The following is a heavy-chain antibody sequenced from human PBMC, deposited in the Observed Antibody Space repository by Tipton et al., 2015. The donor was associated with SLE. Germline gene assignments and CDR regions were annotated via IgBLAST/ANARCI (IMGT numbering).Heavy chain of an antibody. CDR1: GFSFSTYG. D-gene: IGHD2-21*01. CDR2: IRFDGSYK. J-gene: IGHJ4*02. V-gene: IGHV3-30*02. CDR3: AKEYRGGYVDY. Sequence: SGFSFSTYGMHWVRQAPGKGLEWVAFIRFDGSYKYYGDSVRGRFTISRDNSKNTLYLHMISLRAEDTAVYYCAKEYRGGYVDYWGQGTLVTVSS.